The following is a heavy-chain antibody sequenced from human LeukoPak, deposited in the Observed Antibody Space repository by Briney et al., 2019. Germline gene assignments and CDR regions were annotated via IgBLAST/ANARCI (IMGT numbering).Heavy chain of an antibody. D-gene: IGHD2-15*01. Sequence: SGTLSLTCTVSGGSIISSNWWSWVRQPPGKGLEWIGEIYHSGSTNYNPSLKSRVTISVDKSKNQFSLKLSSVTAADTAVYFCARDPYCTGGSCYHRFDYWGQGTLVTVSS. CDR1: GGSIISSNW. CDR3: ARDPYCTGGSCYHRFDY. CDR2: IYHSGST. V-gene: IGHV4-4*02. J-gene: IGHJ4*02.